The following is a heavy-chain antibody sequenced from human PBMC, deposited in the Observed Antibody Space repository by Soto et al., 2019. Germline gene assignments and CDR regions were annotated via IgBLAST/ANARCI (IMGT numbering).Heavy chain of an antibody. Sequence: SETLSLTCTVSGGSISSSSYYWGWIRQPPGKGLEWIGSIYYSGSTYYNPSLKSRVTISVDTSKNQFSLKLSSVTAADTAVYYCARHVRSGQLPRENWFDPWGQGTLVTVSS. D-gene: IGHD3-16*01. J-gene: IGHJ5*02. CDR3: ARHVRSGQLPRENWFDP. CDR1: GGSISSSSYY. V-gene: IGHV4-39*01. CDR2: IYYSGST.